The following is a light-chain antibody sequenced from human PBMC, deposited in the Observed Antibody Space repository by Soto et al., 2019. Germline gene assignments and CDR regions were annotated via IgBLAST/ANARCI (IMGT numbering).Light chain of an antibody. J-gene: IGKJ4*01. V-gene: IGKV3-11*01. CDR1: QSISSH. CDR2: GAS. CDR3: KQRINCPLT. Sequence: EIVLTQSPATLSLSPGERATLSCRASQSISSHLAWYQQKPGQAPRLLIYGASNRATGIPARFSGSGSGTDFTLTIISLEPEDFAFYYCKQRINCPLTCGGGAKVETK.